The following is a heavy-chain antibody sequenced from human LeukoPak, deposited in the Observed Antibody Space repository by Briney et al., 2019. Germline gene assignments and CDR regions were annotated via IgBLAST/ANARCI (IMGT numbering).Heavy chain of an antibody. J-gene: IGHJ4*02. CDR2: THDHGST. D-gene: IGHD2-15*01. V-gene: IGHV4-59*01. CDR1: GFTFGSYA. CDR3: ALLQAHRPLDY. Sequence: GSLRLSCAASGFTFGSYAMSWVRQAPGKGLEWIGYTHDHGSTNYNPSLKSRVTISVDTSNNQFSLRLSSVTAADTAIYFCALLQAHRPLDYWGQGTLVTVSS.